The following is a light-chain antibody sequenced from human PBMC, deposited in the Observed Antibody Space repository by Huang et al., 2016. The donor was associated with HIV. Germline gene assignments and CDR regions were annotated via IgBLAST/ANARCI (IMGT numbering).Light chain of an antibody. Sequence: EIVLTQSPGTLSLSPGKRATPYCSASQRVSSRYLAWYQNKPGQAPRRLIYGASSRAHGIPEKFSGSWSGTDFTLTISRLEPQEFAVYYCQQYGSSPQTFGQGTRLEIK. V-gene: IGKV3-20*01. CDR3: QQYGSSPQT. CDR2: GAS. J-gene: IGKJ5*01. CDR1: QRVSSRY.